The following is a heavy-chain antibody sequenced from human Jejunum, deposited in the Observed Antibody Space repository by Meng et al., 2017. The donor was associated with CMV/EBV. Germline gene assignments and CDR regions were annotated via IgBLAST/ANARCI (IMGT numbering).Heavy chain of an antibody. CDR2: INPNNGAT. J-gene: IGHJ6*02. V-gene: IGHV1-2*02. CDR1: LSVSY. CDR3: ARGATTTLFHYYKEMDV. Sequence: LSVSYINWVRQAPGQGLEWLGWINPNNGATAYAEKFQSRVTLTRDTSIDTAYMELSRLTSDDTAVYYCARGATTTLFHYYKEMDVWGQGTTVTVSS. D-gene: IGHD1-14*01.